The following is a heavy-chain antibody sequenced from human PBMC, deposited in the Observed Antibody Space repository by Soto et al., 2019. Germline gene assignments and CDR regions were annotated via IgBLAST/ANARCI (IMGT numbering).Heavy chain of an antibody. CDR3: AHTLGMAPGYSFDY. CDR1: GFSLTTSGVG. D-gene: IGHD7-27*01. Sequence: GSGPTLVNPTQTLTLTWTFSGFSLTTSGVGVGWIRQPPGKALEWLALIYWDDDKRYSPSLNSRLTITKDTSKNQVVLTMTNMDPVDTATYYCAHTLGMAPGYSFDYWGQGTLVTVSS. V-gene: IGHV2-5*02. CDR2: IYWDDDK. J-gene: IGHJ4*02.